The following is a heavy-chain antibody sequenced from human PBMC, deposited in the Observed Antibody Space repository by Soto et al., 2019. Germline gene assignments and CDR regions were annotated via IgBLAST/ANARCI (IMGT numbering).Heavy chain of an antibody. CDR1: GGSLSSGGHY. Sequence: SETLSLTCTVSGGSLSSGGHYWTWIRQRTGKSLEWIGYIFYSGSTYFNPSLKSRVTISVDTSMNQFSLRLSSVTAAVLVLYYCARDGGRGDTVSAIDIWGQGTMVTV. D-gene: IGHD4-17*01. J-gene: IGHJ3*02. CDR3: ARDGGRGDTVSAIDI. CDR2: IFYSGST. V-gene: IGHV4-31*03.